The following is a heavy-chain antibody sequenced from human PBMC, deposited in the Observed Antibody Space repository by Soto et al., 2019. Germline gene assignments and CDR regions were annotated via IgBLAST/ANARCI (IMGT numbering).Heavy chain of an antibody. CDR1: GGTFSSYA. CDR3: ARGGSSDSSSVYYFDS. D-gene: IGHD6-13*01. V-gene: IGHV1-69*12. J-gene: IGHJ4*02. Sequence: QVQLVQSGAEVKKPGSSVKVSCKASGGTFSSYAISWVRQAPGQGLEWMGGIIPILGTANYAQKVQGRVTSAADESTSTASMELSSLRAEATAVYDCARGGSSDSSSVYYFDSWGQGPLVTVSS. CDR2: IIPILGTA.